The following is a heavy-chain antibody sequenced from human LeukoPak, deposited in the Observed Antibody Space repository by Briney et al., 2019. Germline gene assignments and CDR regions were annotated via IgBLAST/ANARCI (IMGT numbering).Heavy chain of an antibody. CDR1: GGSISSYY. Sequence: SETLSLTCTVSGGSISSYYWSWIRQPPGKGLELIGYIYYTGSTNYNPSLQSRVAISVDTSKNRFSLNLSSVTAADTAVYYCATNAGDGDDWFDPWGQGTRVTVSS. D-gene: IGHD4-17*01. J-gene: IGHJ5*02. CDR3: ATNAGDGDDWFDP. V-gene: IGHV4-59*01. CDR2: IYYTGST.